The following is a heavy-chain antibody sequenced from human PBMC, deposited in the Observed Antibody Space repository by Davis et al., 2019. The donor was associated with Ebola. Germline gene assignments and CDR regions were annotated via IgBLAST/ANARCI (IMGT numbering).Heavy chain of an antibody. D-gene: IGHD3-3*01. V-gene: IGHV3-23*01. CDR1: GFTFSNSA. J-gene: IGHJ4*02. CDR2: VSGSGDTT. CDR3: AKIFFGTRAIDYGDY. Sequence: GESLKISCAASGFTFSNSAMSWVRQAPGQGLEWVSAVSGSGDTTYYADSVKGRFTISRDSSKNTLYLQMNSLRVEDTAIYYCAKIFFGTRAIDYGDYWGQGTLVTVSS.